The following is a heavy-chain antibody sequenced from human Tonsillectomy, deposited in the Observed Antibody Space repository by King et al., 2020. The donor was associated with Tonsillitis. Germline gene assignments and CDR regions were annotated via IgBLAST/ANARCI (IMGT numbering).Heavy chain of an antibody. V-gene: IGHV4-59*08. D-gene: IGHD4-23*01. CDR3: ARRGDYGGAFDI. J-gene: IGHJ3*02. CDR1: GGSISSYY. Sequence: VQLQESGPGLVKPSETLSLTCTVSGGSISSYYWSWIRQPPGKGLEWIGYIYYSGSTNYNPSLKSRVTISVDTSKNQFSLKLSSVPAADTAVYYCARRGDYGGAFDIWGQGTMVSVSS. CDR2: IYYSGST.